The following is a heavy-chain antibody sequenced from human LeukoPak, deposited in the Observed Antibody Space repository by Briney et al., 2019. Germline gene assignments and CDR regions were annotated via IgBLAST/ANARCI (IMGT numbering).Heavy chain of an antibody. CDR3: ARANGGNSGNYFDY. Sequence: GGSLRLSCAASGFTFSSYSMNWVRQAPGKGLEWVSSISSSSSYIYYADSVKGRFTISRDNAKNSLYLQMNSLRAEDTAVYYCARANGGNSGNYFDYWGQGTLVTVSS. V-gene: IGHV3-21*01. J-gene: IGHJ4*02. CDR1: GFTFSSYS. CDR2: ISSSSSYI. D-gene: IGHD4-23*01.